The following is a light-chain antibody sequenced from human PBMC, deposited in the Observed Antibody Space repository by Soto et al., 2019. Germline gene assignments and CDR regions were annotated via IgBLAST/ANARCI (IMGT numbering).Light chain of an antibody. V-gene: IGKV3-11*01. CDR1: QSVRNQ. Sequence: EIVLTQSPATLSLSPGERATLSCRASQSVRNQLAWYQQKPGQAPMLLIYDSSNRATCIPGMFSGSGSGTDFTLTISSLEPEDFAVYYCQHRSNWPWTFGQGTKVEIK. J-gene: IGKJ1*01. CDR2: DSS. CDR3: QHRSNWPWT.